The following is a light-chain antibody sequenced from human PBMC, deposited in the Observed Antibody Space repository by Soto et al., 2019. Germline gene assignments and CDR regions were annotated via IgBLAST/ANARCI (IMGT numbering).Light chain of an antibody. CDR2: DAS. J-gene: IGKJ4*01. Sequence: EIMLTQSPGTLSVSPGERATLSCRASQSVSSNLAWYQQKPGQPPRLLIYDASTRATGIPSRFSGSGSGTEFTLTINSLLSEDLATYYCQQYDKWPLTFGGGTKVEI. CDR3: QQYDKWPLT. CDR1: QSVSSN. V-gene: IGKV3-15*01.